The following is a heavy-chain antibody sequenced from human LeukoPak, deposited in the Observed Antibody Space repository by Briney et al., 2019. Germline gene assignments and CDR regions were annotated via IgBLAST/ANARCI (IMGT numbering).Heavy chain of an antibody. D-gene: IGHD6-19*01. J-gene: IGHJ5*02. CDR2: ISSSSNYI. CDR3: ARDPSSGWYLKGWFDP. CDR1: GFTLSSYS. Sequence: RGSLRLSCAASGFTLSSYSMNWVRQAPGKGLEWVSSISSSSNYIYYADSVKGRFTISRDNAKNSLYLQMNSLRAEDTAVYYCARDPSSGWYLKGWFDPWGQGTLVTVSS. V-gene: IGHV3-21*01.